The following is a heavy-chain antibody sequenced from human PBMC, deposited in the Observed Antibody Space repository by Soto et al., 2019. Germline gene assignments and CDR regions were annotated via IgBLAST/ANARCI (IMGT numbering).Heavy chain of an antibody. CDR1: GFTFISYA. CDR2: ISGSGDSGSGGST. V-gene: IGHV3-23*01. Sequence: PGGSLRLSCAASGFTFISYAIICFRHSPCEGLEWVSAISGSGDSGSGGSTYYADSVKGRFTISRDNSKNTLYLEMNSVRVEDTAMYYRAKENSKIVDYGMDVWGQGTTVTVSS. J-gene: IGHJ6*02. CDR3: AKENSKIVDYGMDV. D-gene: IGHD2-21*01.